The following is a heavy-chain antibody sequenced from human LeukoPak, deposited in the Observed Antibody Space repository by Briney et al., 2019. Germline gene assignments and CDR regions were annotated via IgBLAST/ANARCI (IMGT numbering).Heavy chain of an antibody. CDR3: ANQNQQLVPEYFQH. CDR1: GFTFSSCA. V-gene: IGHV3-23*01. CDR2: ISGSGGST. D-gene: IGHD6-13*01. Sequence: GGSLRLSCAASGFTFSSCAMSWVRQAPGKGLEWVSAISGSGGSTYYADSVKGRFTISRDNSKNTLYLQMNSLRAEDTAVYYCANQNQQLVPEYFQHWGQGTLVTVSS. J-gene: IGHJ1*01.